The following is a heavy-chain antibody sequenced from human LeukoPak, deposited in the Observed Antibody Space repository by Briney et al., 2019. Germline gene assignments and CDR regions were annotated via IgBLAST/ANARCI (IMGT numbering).Heavy chain of an antibody. CDR1: GGSITSYY. D-gene: IGHD6-13*01. Sequence: MTSETLSLTCTVSGGSITSYYWSWIRQPPGKGLEWIGYIYYTGSTNSNPSLKSRVTISVDTSKNQFSLKLTSVSAADTAVYYCARVAVSAGSNWFDSWGQGTLVTVSS. V-gene: IGHV4-59*01. J-gene: IGHJ5*01. CDR3: ARVAVSAGSNWFDS. CDR2: IYYTGST.